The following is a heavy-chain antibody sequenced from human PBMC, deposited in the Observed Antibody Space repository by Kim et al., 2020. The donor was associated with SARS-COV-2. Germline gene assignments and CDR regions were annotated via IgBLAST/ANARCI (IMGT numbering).Heavy chain of an antibody. Sequence: SETLSLTCAVSGGSISNGDYSWSWIRQPPGKGLEWIVYIDHSGTTYYNPSLKSRVTISVDRSKNQFSLKLSSVTAADTAVFYCARGGDIVGAFDIWGQGTMVTVSS. CDR1: GGSISNGDYS. J-gene: IGHJ3*02. D-gene: IGHD2-15*01. CDR3: ARGGDIVGAFDI. CDR2: IDHSGTT. V-gene: IGHV4-30-2*01.